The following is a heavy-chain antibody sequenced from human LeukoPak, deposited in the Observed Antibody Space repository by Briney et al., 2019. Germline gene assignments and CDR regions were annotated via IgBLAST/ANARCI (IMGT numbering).Heavy chain of an antibody. CDR2: IYYSGST. Sequence: PSETLSLTCTVSGGSISSYYWSWIRQPPGKGLEWIGYIYYSGSTNYNPSLKSRVTISVDTSKNQFSLKLSSVTAADTAVYYCARVRYSDWQNFDYWGQGTLVTVSS. V-gene: IGHV4-59*01. CDR3: ARVRYSDWQNFDY. J-gene: IGHJ4*02. CDR1: GGSISSYY. D-gene: IGHD3-9*01.